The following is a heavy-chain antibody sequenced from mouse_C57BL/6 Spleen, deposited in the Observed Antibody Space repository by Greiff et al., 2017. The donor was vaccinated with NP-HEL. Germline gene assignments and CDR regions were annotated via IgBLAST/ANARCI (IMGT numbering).Heavy chain of an antibody. V-gene: IGHV1-69*01. CDR1: GYTFTSYW. CDR2: IDPSDSYT. CDR3: ARYYYGSSYPWYFDV. Sequence: QVQLQQPGAELVMPGASVKLSCKASGYTFTSYWMHWVKQRPGQGLEWIGEIDPSDSYTNYNQKFKGKFTLTVDKSSSTAYMQLSSLTSEDSAVYYCARYYYGSSYPWYFDVWGTGTTVTVSS. J-gene: IGHJ1*03. D-gene: IGHD1-1*01.